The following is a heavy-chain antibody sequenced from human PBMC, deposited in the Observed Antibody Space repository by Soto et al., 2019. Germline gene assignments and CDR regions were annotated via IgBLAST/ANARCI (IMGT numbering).Heavy chain of an antibody. CDR1: GGTFSSSA. J-gene: IGHJ3*02. D-gene: IGHD2-15*01. CDR3: ARSETGGPRGFDI. V-gene: IGHV1-69*06. Sequence: QVQLVQSGAEMREPGSSVKVSCKASGGTFSSSAINWLRQAPGQGPEWMGGIIPTFGTANYIEKFRGRVTITADTSTSTAYMEVSSLTSEDTAMYFCARSETGGPRGFDIWGQGTMVTVSS. CDR2: IIPTFGTA.